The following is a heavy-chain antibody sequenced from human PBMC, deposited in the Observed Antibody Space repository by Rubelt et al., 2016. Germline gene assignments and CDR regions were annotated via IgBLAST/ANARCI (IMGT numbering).Heavy chain of an antibody. D-gene: IGHD6-13*01. CDR2: IWYDGSNK. CDR3: AKDLVGLVRGSSWYEFDY. Sequence: SYGMHWVRQAPGKGLEWVAVIWYDGSNKYYADSVKGRFTISRDNSKNTLYLQMNSLRAEDTAVYYCAKDLVGLVRGSSWYEFDYWGQGTLVTVSS. CDR1: SYG. J-gene: IGHJ4*02. V-gene: IGHV3-33*06.